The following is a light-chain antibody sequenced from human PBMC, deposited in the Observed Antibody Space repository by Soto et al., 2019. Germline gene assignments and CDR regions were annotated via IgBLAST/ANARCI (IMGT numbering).Light chain of an antibody. Sequence: QSVLTQPASVSGSPGQSITISCTGTSSDVGGYNYVSWFQQHPGKAPKLKIYEVSNRPSGVSNRFSGSKSGYTASLTISELQAEDEADYYCTAFTSSNTWVFGGGTTLTVL. V-gene: IGLV2-14*03. J-gene: IGLJ3*02. CDR3: TAFTSSNTWV. CDR1: SSDVGGYNY. CDR2: EVS.